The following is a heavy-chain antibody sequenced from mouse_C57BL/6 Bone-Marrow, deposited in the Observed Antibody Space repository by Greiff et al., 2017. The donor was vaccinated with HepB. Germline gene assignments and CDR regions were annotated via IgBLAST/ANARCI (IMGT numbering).Heavy chain of an antibody. CDR3: ARRLHYYGSSYGYFDY. J-gene: IGHJ2*01. V-gene: IGHV1-81*01. D-gene: IGHD1-1*01. Sequence: VMLVESGAELARPGASVKLSCKASGYTFTSYGISWVKQRTGQGLEWIGEIYPRSGNTYYNEKFKGKATLTADKSSSTAYMELRSLTSEDSAVYFCARRLHYYGSSYGYFDYWGQGTTLTVSS. CDR1: GYTFTSYG. CDR2: IYPRSGNT.